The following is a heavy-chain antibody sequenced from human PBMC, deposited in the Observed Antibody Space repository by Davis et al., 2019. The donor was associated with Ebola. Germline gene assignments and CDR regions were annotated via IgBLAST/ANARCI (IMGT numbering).Heavy chain of an antibody. Sequence: PGGSLRLSCAASGFTFSSYAMSWVRQAPGKGLEWVAAISGSGGSTYYADSVKGRFTISRDNSKNTLYLQMNSLRAEDTAVYYCAKDSYPARSGSGAFDIWGQGTMVTVSS. CDR2: ISGSGGST. CDR3: AKDSYPARSGSGAFDI. CDR1: GFTFSSYA. J-gene: IGHJ3*02. D-gene: IGHD2-15*01. V-gene: IGHV3-23*01.